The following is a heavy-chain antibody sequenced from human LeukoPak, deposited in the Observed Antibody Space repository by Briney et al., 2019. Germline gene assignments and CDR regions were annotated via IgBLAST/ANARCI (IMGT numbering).Heavy chain of an antibody. D-gene: IGHD3-22*01. V-gene: IGHV3-49*04. CDR1: GFTFGDYA. Sequence: GGSLRLSCTASGFTFGDYAMSWVRQAPGKGLEWVSFIRSKAYGGTTEYAASVKGRFTISRDDSKSIAHLQMNSLKTEDTAVYYCRGDSSGYYSDYGMDVWGQGTTVTVSS. J-gene: IGHJ6*02. CDR3: RGDSSGYYSDYGMDV. CDR2: IRSKAYGGTT.